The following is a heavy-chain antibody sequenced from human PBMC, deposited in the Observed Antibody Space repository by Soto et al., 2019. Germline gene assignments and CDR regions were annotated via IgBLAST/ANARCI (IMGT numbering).Heavy chain of an antibody. J-gene: IGHJ4*02. V-gene: IGHV3-49*04. CDR3: TRSDAGNVSFDH. D-gene: IGHD6-13*01. Sequence: GGSLRLSCTASGFTFGAYAMNWVRQAPGKGLEWVGFIRSKAYGGTPEYDASVKGRFTISREDSKSFAYLEMNSLKTEDTAMYYCTRSDAGNVSFDHWGQGTLVTVSS. CDR1: GFTFGAYA. CDR2: IRSKAYGGTP.